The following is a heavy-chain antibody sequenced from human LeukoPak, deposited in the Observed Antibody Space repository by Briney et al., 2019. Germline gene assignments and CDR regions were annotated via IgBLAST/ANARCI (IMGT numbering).Heavy chain of an antibody. CDR2: FDPEDGET. J-gene: IGHJ4*02. V-gene: IGHV1-24*01. CDR3: ATDQGSGLNDYGDFYYFDY. Sequence: ASVKVSCKVSGYTLTELSMHWVRQAPGKGLEWMGGFDPEDGETIYAQKFQGRVTMTEDTSTDTAYMELSSLRSEDTAVYYCATDQGSGLNDYGDFYYFDYWGQGTLVTVSS. D-gene: IGHD4-17*01. CDR1: GYTLTELS.